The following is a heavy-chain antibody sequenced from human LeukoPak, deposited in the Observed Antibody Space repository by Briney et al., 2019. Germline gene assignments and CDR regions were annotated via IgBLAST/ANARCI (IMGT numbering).Heavy chain of an antibody. D-gene: IGHD6-13*01. Sequence: EGSLRLSCAASGFTFSSYSMNWVRQAPGKGLEWVSSISSSSSYIYYADSMKGRFTISRDNAKNSLYLQMNSLRAEDTAVYYCARVIAAADYYFDYWGQGTLVTVSS. CDR3: ARVIAAADYYFDY. CDR1: GFTFSSYS. CDR2: ISSSSSYI. V-gene: IGHV3-21*01. J-gene: IGHJ4*02.